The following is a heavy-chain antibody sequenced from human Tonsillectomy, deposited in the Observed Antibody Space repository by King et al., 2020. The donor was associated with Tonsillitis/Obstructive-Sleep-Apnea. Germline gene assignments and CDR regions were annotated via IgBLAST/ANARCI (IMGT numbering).Heavy chain of an antibody. Sequence: QLVQSGAEVKKPGSSVKVSCKASGGTFSSYAISWVRQAPGQGLEWMGGIIPLFGTANYAQKFQGRVTITADESTSTAYMELSSLRSEDTAVYYCARDGRDYGDHNWFDPWGQGTLVTVSS. CDR2: IIPLFGTA. D-gene: IGHD4-17*01. J-gene: IGHJ5*02. V-gene: IGHV1-69*01. CDR1: GGTFSSYA. CDR3: ARDGRDYGDHNWFDP.